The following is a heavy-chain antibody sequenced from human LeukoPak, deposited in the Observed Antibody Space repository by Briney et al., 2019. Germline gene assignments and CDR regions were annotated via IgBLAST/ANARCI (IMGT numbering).Heavy chain of an antibody. CDR3: ARDWGHTAVPAAIYEYYYYMDV. CDR1: GYTFTSYG. V-gene: IGHV1-18*01. CDR2: ISAYNGNT. Sequence: ASVKVSCKASGYTFTSYGISWVRQAPGQGLEWMGWISAYNGNTNYAQKLQGRVTMTTDTSTSTAYMELRSLRSDDTAVYYCARDWGHTAVPAAIYEYYYYMDVWGKGTTVTVSS. J-gene: IGHJ6*03. D-gene: IGHD2-2*01.